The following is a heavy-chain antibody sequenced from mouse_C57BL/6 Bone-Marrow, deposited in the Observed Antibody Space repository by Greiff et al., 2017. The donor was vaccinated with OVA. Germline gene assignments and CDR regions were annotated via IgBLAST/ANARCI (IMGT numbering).Heavy chain of an antibody. Sequence: EVKVVESGGGLVKPGGSLKLSCAASGFTFSSYTMSWVRQTPEKRLEWVATISGGGGNTYYPDSVKGRFTISRDNAKNTLYLQMSSLRSEDTALYYCARLYYYGSSPYYFDYWGQGTTLTVSS. V-gene: IGHV5-9*01. CDR1: GFTFSSYT. CDR2: ISGGGGNT. CDR3: ARLYYYGSSPYYFDY. J-gene: IGHJ2*01. D-gene: IGHD1-1*01.